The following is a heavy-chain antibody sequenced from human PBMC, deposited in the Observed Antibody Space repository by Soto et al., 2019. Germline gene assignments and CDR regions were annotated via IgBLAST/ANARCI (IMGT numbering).Heavy chain of an antibody. CDR3: ARQRTTVVTQAYFDH. CDR1: GESISSSSYY. J-gene: IGHJ4*02. CDR2: IYYSGRT. D-gene: IGHD2-21*02. Sequence: LSLTCIVSGESISSSSYYWGWIRQPPGKGLEWIGSIYYSGRTYYNPSFKSRVTISIDTSKNQFSLKLSSVTATDTAVYYCARQRTTVVTQAYFDHWGQGALVTVSS. V-gene: IGHV4-39*01.